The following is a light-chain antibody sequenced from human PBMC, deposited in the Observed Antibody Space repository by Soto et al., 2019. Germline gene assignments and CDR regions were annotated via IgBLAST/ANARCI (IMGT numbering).Light chain of an antibody. CDR2: QVS. Sequence: VLTQSPLSSPVTLGQPASISCRSSQSLVYSDGNTYLSWLQQRPGQPPRLLIYQVSNRFSGVPDRFSGIGAGTDFTLKISRVEAEDVGVYSCIQFSHFPRTFGQVTKVEIK. CDR1: QSLVYSDGNTY. CDR3: IQFSHFPRT. V-gene: IGKV2-24*01. J-gene: IGKJ1*01.